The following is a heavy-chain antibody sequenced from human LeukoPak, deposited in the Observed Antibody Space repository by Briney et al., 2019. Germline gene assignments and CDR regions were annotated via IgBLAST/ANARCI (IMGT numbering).Heavy chain of an antibody. CDR1: GYTFTSYG. J-gene: IGHJ4*02. D-gene: IGHD3-22*01. CDR2: ISAYNGNT. Sequence: GASVKVSCKASGYTFTSYGISWVRQAPGQGLEWMGWISAYNGNTNYAQKLQGRVTMTTDTSTSTAFMNLRSLRFDDTAVYYCARDSQFYDSTGDNDYWGQGTLVTVSS. CDR3: ARDSQFYDSTGDNDY. V-gene: IGHV1-18*01.